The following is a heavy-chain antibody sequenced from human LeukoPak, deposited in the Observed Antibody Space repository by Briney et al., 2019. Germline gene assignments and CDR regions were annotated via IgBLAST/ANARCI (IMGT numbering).Heavy chain of an antibody. CDR2: ISGSGGST. CDR1: GFTFSSYA. Sequence: QAGGSLRLSCAASGFTFSSYAMSWVRQAPGKGLEWVSAISGSGGSTYYADSVKGRFTISRDNSKNTLYLQMNSLRAEDTAVYYCAKEILGSTAILYYYGMDVWGQGTTVTVSS. J-gene: IGHJ6*02. V-gene: IGHV3-23*01. D-gene: IGHD2-21*02. CDR3: AKEILGSTAILYYYGMDV.